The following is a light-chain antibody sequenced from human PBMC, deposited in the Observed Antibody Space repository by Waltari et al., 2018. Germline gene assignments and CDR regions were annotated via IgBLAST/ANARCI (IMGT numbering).Light chain of an antibody. CDR1: GSTIGSEY. V-gene: IGLV1-51*02. J-gene: IGLJ2*01. Sequence: QSVLTQPPSVSAAPGQKVTIPCSGSGSTIGSEYVSRYQQLPGTAPKLFIYENNKRPSGIPDRFSGSKSGTSATLGITGLQTGDEADYYCGTWDTSLSALIFGGGTKLTVL. CDR3: GTWDTSLSALI. CDR2: ENN.